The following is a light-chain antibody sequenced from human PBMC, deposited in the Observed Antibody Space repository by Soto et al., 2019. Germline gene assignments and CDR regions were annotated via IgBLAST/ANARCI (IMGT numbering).Light chain of an antibody. Sequence: QSALTQPPSASGPPGQSVTISCTGTSGDVGGYDYVSWYQQHPGKAPKLMIYEVTKRPLGVPDRFSGSKSGNTASLTVSGLQAEDEADYYCSSYAGSDNPYVFGTGTKVTVL. J-gene: IGLJ1*01. V-gene: IGLV2-8*01. CDR3: SSYAGSDNPYV. CDR2: EVT. CDR1: SGDVGGYDY.